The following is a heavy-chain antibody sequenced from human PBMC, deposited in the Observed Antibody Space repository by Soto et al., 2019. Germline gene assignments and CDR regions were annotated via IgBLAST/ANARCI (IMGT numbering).Heavy chain of an antibody. CDR3: TRLVDDYGDYYYYYYYMDV. CDR2: IRSKANSYAT. CDR1: GFTFSGSA. D-gene: IGHD4-17*01. V-gene: IGHV3-73*01. Sequence: GSLRLSCAASGFTFSGSAMHWVRQASGKGLEWVGRIRSKANSYATAYAASVKGRFTISRDDSKNTAYLQMNSLKTEDTAVYYCTRLVDDYGDYYYYYYYMDVWGKGTTVTVSS. J-gene: IGHJ6*03.